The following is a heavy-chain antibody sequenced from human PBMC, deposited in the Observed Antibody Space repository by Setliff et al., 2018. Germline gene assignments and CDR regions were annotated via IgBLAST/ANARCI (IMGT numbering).Heavy chain of an antibody. Sequence: LSLTCAVSGFSIISNYYWAWIRQPPGKGLEWIGSVLHSGRTPYNPSLESRVTISADTSKNQFSLKLPSVTAADTAVYYCARLDTNTYATFDYWGQGTLVTVSS. CDR1: GFSIISNYY. CDR2: VLHSGRT. V-gene: IGHV4-38-2*01. CDR3: ARLDTNTYATFDY. J-gene: IGHJ4*02. D-gene: IGHD5-18*01.